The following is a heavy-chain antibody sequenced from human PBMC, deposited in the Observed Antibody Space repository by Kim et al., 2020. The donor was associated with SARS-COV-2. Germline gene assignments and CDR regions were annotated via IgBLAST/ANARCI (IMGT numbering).Heavy chain of an antibody. V-gene: IGHV3-21*01. CDR2: ISSSSSYI. CDR3: ARDQVAIFGVVSLRSYYYYGMDV. CDR1: GFTFSSYS. Sequence: GGSLRLSCAASGFTFSSYSMNWVRQAPGKGLEWVSSISSSSSYIYYADSVKGRFTISRDNAKNSLYLQMNSLRAEDTAVYYCARDQVAIFGVVSLRSYYYYGMDVWGQGTTVTVSS. J-gene: IGHJ6*02. D-gene: IGHD3-3*01.